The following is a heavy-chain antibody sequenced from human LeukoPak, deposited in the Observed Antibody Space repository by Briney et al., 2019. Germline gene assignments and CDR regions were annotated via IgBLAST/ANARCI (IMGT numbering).Heavy chain of an antibody. D-gene: IGHD3-22*01. CDR3: ARFSSYYDSSGYSRYYFDY. J-gene: IGHJ4*02. CDR2: IYTSGST. Sequence: SETLSLTCTVSGGSISSGSYYWSWIRQPAGKGLEWIGRIYTSGSTNYNPSLKSRVTISVDTYKNQFSLKLSSVTALDTAVYYCARFSSYYDSSGYSRYYFDYWGQGTLVTVSS. CDR1: GGSISSGSYY. V-gene: IGHV4-61*02.